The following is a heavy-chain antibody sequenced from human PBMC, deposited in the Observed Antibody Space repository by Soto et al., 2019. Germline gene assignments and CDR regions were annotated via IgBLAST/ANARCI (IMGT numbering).Heavy chain of an antibody. CDR2: ITGSSDYT. J-gene: IGHJ6*02. CDR1: GFTFSDYY. CDR3: AREYYYGMDV. V-gene: IGHV3-11*05. Sequence: PGGSLRLSCAASGFTFSDYYMTWIHQAPGKGLEWVSYITGSSDYTNYADSVKGRFTISRDNVKNSLYLQMNSLRAEDTAVYYCAREYYYGMDVWGQGTTVTVSS.